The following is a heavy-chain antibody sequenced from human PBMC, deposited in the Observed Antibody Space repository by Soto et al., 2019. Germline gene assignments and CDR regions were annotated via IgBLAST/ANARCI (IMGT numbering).Heavy chain of an antibody. CDR2: LYFNGKA. CDR1: GDSITGNVHY. D-gene: IGHD3-16*01. V-gene: IGHV4-39*02. J-gene: IGHJ5*01. Sequence: QLLLQESGPGLVKPSDTLSLTCNVSGDSITGNVHYWGWVRQPPGKWLEWIGSLYFNGKAYYNPSLMNRVTLSVDTSKNHFSLAVTSMTAADTAVYYCARHWDDSTDEFSLGKWFDSWGQRSLVTVSS. CDR3: ARHWDDSTDEFSLGKWFDS.